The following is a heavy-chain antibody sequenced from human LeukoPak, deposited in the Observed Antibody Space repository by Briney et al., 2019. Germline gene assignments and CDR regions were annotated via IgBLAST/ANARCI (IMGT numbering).Heavy chain of an antibody. J-gene: IGHJ4*02. CDR2: IWYGGSNK. Sequence: GRSLRLSCAASGFTFSSYGMHWVRQAPGKGLEWVAVIWYGGSNKYYADSVKGRFTISRDNSKNTLYLQMNSLRAEDTAVYYCAKATGKWAVAGTVDYWGQGTLVTVSS. D-gene: IGHD6-19*01. CDR3: AKATGKWAVAGTVDY. V-gene: IGHV3-33*06. CDR1: GFTFSSYG.